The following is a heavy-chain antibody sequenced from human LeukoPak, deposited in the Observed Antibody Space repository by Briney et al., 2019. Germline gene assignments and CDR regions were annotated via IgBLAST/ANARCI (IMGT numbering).Heavy chain of an antibody. CDR2: ISGSGGST. Sequence: PGGSLRLSCAASGFTFSSYAMSWVRQAPGKGLEWVSAISGSGGSTYYADSVKGRFTISRDNSKNTLYLQMNSLRAEDTAVYYCATSPRGWYHFDYWGQGTLVTVSS. J-gene: IGHJ4*02. CDR1: GFTFSSYA. V-gene: IGHV3-23*01. D-gene: IGHD2-15*01. CDR3: ATSPRGWYHFDY.